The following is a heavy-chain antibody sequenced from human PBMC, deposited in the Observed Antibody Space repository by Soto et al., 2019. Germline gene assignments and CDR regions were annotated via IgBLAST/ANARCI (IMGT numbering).Heavy chain of an antibody. Sequence: PSETLSLTCTVSGGSISSYYWSWIRQPPGKGLEWIGYIYYSGSTNYNPSLKSRVTISVDTSKNQFSLKLSSVTAADTAVYYCARGDGSGSSNKVRSQLPQDWYYYYMDVWGKGTTVTVSS. J-gene: IGHJ6*03. V-gene: IGHV4-59*08. CDR2: IYYSGST. D-gene: IGHD3-10*01. CDR1: GGSISSYY. CDR3: ARGDGSGSSNKVRSQLPQDWYYYYMDV.